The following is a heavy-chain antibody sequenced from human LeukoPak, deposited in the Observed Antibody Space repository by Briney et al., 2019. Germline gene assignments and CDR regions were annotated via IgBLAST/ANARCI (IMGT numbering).Heavy chain of an antibody. CDR1: GGTFSSYA. V-gene: IGHV1-69*04. CDR2: IIPVLGLA. CDR3: AREGPQAAAATHGMDV. Sequence: SVKVSCKASGGTFSSYAISWVRQAPGQGLEWMGRIIPVLGLANYAQKFQGRVTITADKSTSTAYMELNSLRSEDTAVYYCAREGPQAAAATHGMDVWGQGTTVTVSS. D-gene: IGHD6-13*01. J-gene: IGHJ6*02.